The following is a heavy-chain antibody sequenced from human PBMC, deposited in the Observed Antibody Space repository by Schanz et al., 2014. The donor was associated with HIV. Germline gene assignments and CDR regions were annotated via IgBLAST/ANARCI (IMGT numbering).Heavy chain of an antibody. Sequence: EVQLLESGGGLVQPGGSLRLSCAASGFTVSSNYMSWVRQAPGKGLEWVGRIRSKSNNYATAYSASVKGRFIVSRDDSSKMAYLQMNSLKIEDTAVYFCSRRDSSAFYLDSWGQGSLVAVSS. D-gene: IGHD3-22*01. CDR3: SRRDSSAFYLDS. CDR1: GFTVSSNY. V-gene: IGHV3-73*01. CDR2: IRSKSNNYAT. J-gene: IGHJ4*02.